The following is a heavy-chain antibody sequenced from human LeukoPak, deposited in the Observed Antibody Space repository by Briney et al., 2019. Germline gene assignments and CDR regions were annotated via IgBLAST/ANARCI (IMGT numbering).Heavy chain of an antibody. D-gene: IGHD2-2*01. Sequence: ASVKVSCKASGDTFSCHAIAWVRPAPSQGPEGMGGIVPISGIADYAQKFQGRVTITADESTTTAYMELRSLTSDDTAVYYCARGLQYQLFKALRYYYMDVWGEGTTVTVSS. CDR1: GDTFSCHA. J-gene: IGHJ6*03. V-gene: IGHV1-69*13. CDR2: IVPISGIA. CDR3: ARGLQYQLFKALRYYYMDV.